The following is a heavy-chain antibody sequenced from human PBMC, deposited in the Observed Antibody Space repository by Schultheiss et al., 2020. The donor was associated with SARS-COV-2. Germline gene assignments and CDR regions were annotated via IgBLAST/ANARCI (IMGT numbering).Heavy chain of an antibody. CDR1: GGSMSSYY. V-gene: IGHV4-34*01. CDR2: INHSGST. CDR3: ARGLIPLDV. D-gene: IGHD2-2*02. J-gene: IGHJ6*04. Sequence: SETLSLTCTVSGGSMSSYYWSWIRQPPGKGLEWIGEINHSGSTNYNPSLKSRVTISVDTSKNQFSLKLSSVTAADTAVYYCARGLIPLDVWGKGTTVTVSS.